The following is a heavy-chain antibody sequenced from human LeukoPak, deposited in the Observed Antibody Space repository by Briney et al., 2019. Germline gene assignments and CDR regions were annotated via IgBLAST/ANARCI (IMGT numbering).Heavy chain of an antibody. CDR2: IYFSGST. J-gene: IGHJ4*02. Sequence: SETLSLTCTVSGGSISSSSYYWGWIRQPPGKGLEWIGSIYFSGSTHYNPSLKSRVTISVDTSKNQFSLKLSSVTAADTAVYYCARRGVVVADRGHNCGQGTLVTVSS. V-gene: IGHV4-39*01. CDR3: ARRGVVVADRGHN. CDR1: GGSISSSSYY. D-gene: IGHD6-19*01.